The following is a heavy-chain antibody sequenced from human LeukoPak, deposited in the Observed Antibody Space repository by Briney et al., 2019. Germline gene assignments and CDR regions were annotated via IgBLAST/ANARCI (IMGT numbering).Heavy chain of an antibody. CDR3: AKAHGSGMPPDF. CDR1: GFTFDNYT. D-gene: IGHD3-10*01. Sequence: GGSLRLSCAASGFTFDNYTMHWVRQAPGKGLEWVSTISWNSGNLGYADSVRGRFTISRDNAKNSLYLQMNNLRAEDMALYYCAKAHGSGMPPDFWGQGTLVTVSS. V-gene: IGHV3-9*03. J-gene: IGHJ4*02. CDR2: ISWNSGNL.